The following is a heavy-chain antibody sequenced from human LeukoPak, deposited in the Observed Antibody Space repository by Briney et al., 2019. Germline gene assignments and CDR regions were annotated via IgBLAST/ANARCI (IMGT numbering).Heavy chain of an antibody. J-gene: IGHJ4*02. D-gene: IGHD5-18*01. V-gene: IGHV4-31*03. CDR3: ARVRGYSYGELDS. CDR2: ISYSGST. Sequence: SQTLSLTCTVYGSSTSSGGYYWSWIRQHPGKGLEWIGHISYSGSTYYNPSLNSRVTISVGTSKSQFSLKLSSVTAADTAVYYCARVRGYSYGELDSWGQGTLVTVSS. CDR1: GSSTSSGGYY.